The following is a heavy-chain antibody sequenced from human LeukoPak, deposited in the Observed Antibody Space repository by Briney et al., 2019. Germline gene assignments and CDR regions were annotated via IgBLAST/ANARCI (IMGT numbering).Heavy chain of an antibody. D-gene: IGHD4-17*01. CDR1: GGSISSSSYY. CDR2: IYYSGST. Sequence: SETLSLTCTVSGGSISSSSYYWGWIRQPPGKGLEWIGSIYYSGSTYYNPSLKSRVTISVDTSKNQFSLKLSSVTAADTAVYYCATQLRFDAFDIWGQGTMVTVSS. V-gene: IGHV4-39*01. CDR3: ATQLRFDAFDI. J-gene: IGHJ3*02.